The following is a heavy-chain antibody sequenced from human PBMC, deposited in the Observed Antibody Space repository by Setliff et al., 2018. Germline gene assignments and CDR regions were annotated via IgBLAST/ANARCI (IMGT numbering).Heavy chain of an antibody. CDR1: GYTIDSGYF. D-gene: IGHD1-7*01. CDR2: IFISGGIT. V-gene: IGHV4-38-2*02. J-gene: IGHJ4*02. CDR3: ARLPHTPNWNYRREVFDY. Sequence: SETLSLTCTVSGYTIDSGYFWGWIRQPPGKGLEWIGNIFISGGITHYSPSLRSRVTIVVDTSKNQFSLKLTSVTAADTAVYYCARLPHTPNWNYRREVFDYWGQGTLVTVSS.